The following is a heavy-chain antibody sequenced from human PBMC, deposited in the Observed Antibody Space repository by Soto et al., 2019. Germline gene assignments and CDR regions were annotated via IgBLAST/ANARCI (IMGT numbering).Heavy chain of an antibody. CDR1: GGTFSSYA. J-gene: IGHJ4*02. Sequence: QVQLVQSGAEVKKPGSSVKVSCKASGGTFSSYAISWVRQAPGQGLEWMGGIIPIFGTANSAQKFQGRVTITADESTSTAYMELSSLRSEDTAVYYCARVMSSPVGDGYKFGYFDYWGQGTLVTVSS. D-gene: IGHD5-12*01. CDR2: IIPIFGTA. CDR3: ARVMSSPVGDGYKFGYFDY. V-gene: IGHV1-69*01.